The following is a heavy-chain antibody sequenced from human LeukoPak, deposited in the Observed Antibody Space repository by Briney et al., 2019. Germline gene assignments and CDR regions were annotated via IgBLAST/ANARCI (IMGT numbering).Heavy chain of an antibody. D-gene: IGHD3-3*01. CDR2: INPNSGGT. J-gene: IGHJ5*02. V-gene: IGHV1-2*02. CDR1: GGTFSTYA. CDR3: ARSTYEVSWFDP. Sequence: EASVKVSCKASGGTFSTYAISWVRQAPGQGLEWMGWINPNSGGTNYAQKFQGRVTMTRDTSISTAYMELSRLRSDDTAVYYCARSTYEVSWFDPWGQGTLVTVSS.